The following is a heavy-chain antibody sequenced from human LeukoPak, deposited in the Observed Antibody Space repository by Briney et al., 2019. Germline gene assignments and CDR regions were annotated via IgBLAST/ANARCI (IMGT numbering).Heavy chain of an antibody. V-gene: IGHV4-39*07. J-gene: IGHJ6*03. CDR2: IFYSGST. CDR1: GGSISSSSYY. CDR3: ARFPGSAEYRHYYYMDV. Sequence: SETLSLTCTVSGGSISSSSYYWGWIRQPPGKALEWIGNIFYSGSTYYSPSLKSRVTISLDTSKNQFSLRLSSVTAADTAVYYCARFPGSAEYRHYYYMDVWGKGTTVTVSS. D-gene: IGHD2-15*01.